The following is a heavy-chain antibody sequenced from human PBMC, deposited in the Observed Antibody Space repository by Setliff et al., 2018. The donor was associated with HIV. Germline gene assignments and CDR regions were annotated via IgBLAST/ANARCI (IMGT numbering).Heavy chain of an antibody. Sequence: SVKVSCKASGYSLSTYAISWVRQAPGQGLEWMGGIIPIFGTTHYAQKFQGRVTVTADESTSTAYMELSSLRSEDTAVYYCAMSMTTYPVSRAFDIWGQGTMVTVSS. V-gene: IGHV1-69*13. CDR3: AMSMTTYPVSRAFDI. CDR2: IIPIFGTT. J-gene: IGHJ3*02. D-gene: IGHD4-4*01. CDR1: GYSLSTYA.